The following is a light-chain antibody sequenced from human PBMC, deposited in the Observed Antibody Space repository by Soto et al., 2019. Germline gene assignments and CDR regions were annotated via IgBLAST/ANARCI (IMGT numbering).Light chain of an antibody. V-gene: IGLV2-23*01. CDR3: CSFAGGDSFV. CDR1: SSDVGSYHL. J-gene: IGLJ1*01. Sequence: QSALTQPASVSGSPGQSITISCTGTSSDVGSYHLVSWYQQHPGQAPKLILYEGNKRPSGVSNRFSGSKSGNTASLTISGLQAEDGADYHCCSFAGGDSFVFGTGTKLTVL. CDR2: EGN.